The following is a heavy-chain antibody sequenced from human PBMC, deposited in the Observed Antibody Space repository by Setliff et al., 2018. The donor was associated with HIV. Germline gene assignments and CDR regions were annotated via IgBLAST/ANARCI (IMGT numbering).Heavy chain of an antibody. D-gene: IGHD3-10*01. CDR2: IYYSGNT. J-gene: IGHJ4*02. V-gene: IGHV4-59*01. Sequence: SETLSLTCTVSIKNYYWNWIRQPPGKGLEWIGKIYYSGNTFYNSSLKSRVSISVDTSKNQFSLRLRSVTAADTAIYYCARERPPMEGRGDYFDHWGQGTLVTVSS. CDR1: IKNYY. CDR3: ARERPPMEGRGDYFDH.